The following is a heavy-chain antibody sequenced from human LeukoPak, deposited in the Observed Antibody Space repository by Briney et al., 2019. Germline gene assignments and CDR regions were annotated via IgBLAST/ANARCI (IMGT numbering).Heavy chain of an antibody. D-gene: IGHD5/OR15-5a*01. Sequence: SQTLSVTCAISGDSVSSNNAARNWVRQSPSRGLEWLGRTNYRSKWYNDYALSMKSRITINADTSRDQFSLHLNSVTPEDTAVYYCARGWIYAIAYWGQGTLVTVSS. CDR3: ARGWIYAIAY. CDR2: TNYRSKWYN. J-gene: IGHJ4*02. V-gene: IGHV6-1*01. CDR1: GDSVSSNNAA.